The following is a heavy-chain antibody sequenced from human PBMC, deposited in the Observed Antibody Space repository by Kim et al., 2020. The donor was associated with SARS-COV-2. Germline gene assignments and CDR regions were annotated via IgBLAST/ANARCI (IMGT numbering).Heavy chain of an antibody. CDR1: GFTFGEYT. Sequence: GGSLRLSCAASGFTFGEYTMHWVRQAPGKGLEWVSLISWDGGSTYYADSVKGRFTISRDNSKNSLYLQMNSLRTEDTAVYYCAKGVSCCSGGSCLYYYYGMDVWGQGTTVTVSS. V-gene: IGHV3-43*01. CDR2: ISWDGGST. CDR3: AKGVSCCSGGSCLYYYYGMDV. J-gene: IGHJ6*02. D-gene: IGHD2-15*01.